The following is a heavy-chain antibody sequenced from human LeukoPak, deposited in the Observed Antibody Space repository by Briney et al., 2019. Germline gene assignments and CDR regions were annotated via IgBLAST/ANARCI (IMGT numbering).Heavy chain of an antibody. J-gene: IGHJ4*02. V-gene: IGHV3-48*03. CDR2: ISSSGSAI. CDR1: GFTFSSYE. CDR3: AREEINCGGDCFYY. Sequence: AGGSLRLSCAASGFTFSSYEMNWVRQAPGKGLEWVSYISSSGSAIYYADSVKGRFTTSRDNAKNSLYLQMNSLRAEDTAVYYCAREEINCGGDCFYYWGRGTLVTVSS. D-gene: IGHD2-21*01.